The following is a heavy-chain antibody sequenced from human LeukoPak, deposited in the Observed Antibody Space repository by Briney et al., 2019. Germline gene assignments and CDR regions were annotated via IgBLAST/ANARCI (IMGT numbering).Heavy chain of an antibody. CDR2: IYYSGST. D-gene: IGHD3-22*01. CDR3: ARDSSGYSDAFDI. J-gene: IGHJ3*02. V-gene: IGHV4-59*01. Sequence: PSETLSLTCTVSGGSISSYYWSWIRQPPGKGLEWIGYIYYSGSTNYNPSLKSRVTISVDTSKNQSSLKLSSVTAADTAVYYCARDSSGYSDAFDIWGQGTMVTVSS. CDR1: GGSISSYY.